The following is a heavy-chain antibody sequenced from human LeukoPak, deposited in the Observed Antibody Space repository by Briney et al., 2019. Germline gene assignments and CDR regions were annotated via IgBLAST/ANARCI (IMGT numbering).Heavy chain of an antibody. CDR3: ARVSYGYVYYYYYMDV. Sequence: GGSLRLSCAASGFTFSSYWMSWVRQAPGKGLEWVANIKQDGSEKYYVDSVKGRFTISRDNAKNSLYLQMNSLRAEDTAVYYCARVSYGYVYYYYYMDVWGKGTTVTVSS. D-gene: IGHD5-18*01. CDR2: IKQDGSEK. J-gene: IGHJ6*03. CDR1: GFTFSSYW. V-gene: IGHV3-7*01.